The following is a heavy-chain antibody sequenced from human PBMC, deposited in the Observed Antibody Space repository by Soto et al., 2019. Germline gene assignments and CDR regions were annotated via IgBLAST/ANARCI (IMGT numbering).Heavy chain of an antibody. CDR1: GFTFSSYG. J-gene: IGHJ4*02. CDR2: ILSDGNNK. CDR3: AKGRGNYWAIDS. Sequence: QVQLVESGGGVVQPGRSLRLSCAASGFTFSSYGMHWVRQAPGKGLEWVAVILSDGNNKFYADSMKGRFTISRDNSKNTLYLQMDSLRVEDTAVYYCAKGRGNYWAIDSWGQGTLVTVSS. D-gene: IGHD1-7*01. V-gene: IGHV3-30*18.